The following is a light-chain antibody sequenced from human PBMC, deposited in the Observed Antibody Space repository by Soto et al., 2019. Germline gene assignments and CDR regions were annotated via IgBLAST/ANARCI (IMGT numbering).Light chain of an antibody. CDR3: QSYDSSLTGPKVL. CDR1: SSNIGASYD. Sequence: QSALTQPPSVSGAPGQRVTISCTGSSSNIGASYDVHWYQQFPGTAPKLLIHGNSNRPSGVPARFSGSKSGSSASLAITGLQAEDEADYYCQSYDSSLTGPKVLFGGGTKLTVL. J-gene: IGLJ2*01. V-gene: IGLV1-40*01. CDR2: GNS.